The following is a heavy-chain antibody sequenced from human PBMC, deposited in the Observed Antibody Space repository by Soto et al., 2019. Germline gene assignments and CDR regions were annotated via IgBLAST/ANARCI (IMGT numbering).Heavy chain of an antibody. Sequence: GGSLRLSCAASGFTFRSYAIHWLRQAPGKGLEWVAVISYDGSNKYYADSVKGRFTISRDNSKNTLYLQMNSLRTEDTAVYYCARAGSISMLVVAKFEYWGQGTLVTSPQ. CDR3: ARAGSISMLVVAKFEY. D-gene: IGHD2-21*01. J-gene: IGHJ4*02. CDR2: ISYDGSNK. V-gene: IGHV3-30-3*01. CDR1: GFTFRSYA.